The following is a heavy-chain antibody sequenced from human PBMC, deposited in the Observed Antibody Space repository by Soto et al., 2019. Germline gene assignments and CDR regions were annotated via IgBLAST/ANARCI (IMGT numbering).Heavy chain of an antibody. J-gene: IGHJ4*02. D-gene: IGHD2-2*01. Sequence: PSETLALTCTGSGCSLRSSSYYWVWLRQPPGKGLEWIGSIYYSGSTYCNPSLKSRVTISVDTSKNQFSLKLSSVTAADTAVYYCARHPAILYYFDYCGQGTLVTVSS. CDR3: ARHPAILYYFDY. V-gene: IGHV4-39*01. CDR1: GCSLRSSSYY. CDR2: IYYSGST.